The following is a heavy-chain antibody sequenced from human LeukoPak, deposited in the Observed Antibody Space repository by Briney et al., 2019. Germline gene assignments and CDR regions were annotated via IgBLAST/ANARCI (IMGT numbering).Heavy chain of an antibody. D-gene: IGHD1-1*01. J-gene: IGHJ5*02. V-gene: IGHV1-46*01. Sequence: ASVKVSCKASGYTFTSYYMHWVRQAPGQGLEWMGIINPSGGSTSYAQKFQGRVTMTRDTSTSTVYMELSSLRSEDTAVYYCARDFELERPTQEVDPWGQGTLVTVSS. CDR2: INPSGGST. CDR3: ARDFELERPTQEVDP. CDR1: GYTFTSYY.